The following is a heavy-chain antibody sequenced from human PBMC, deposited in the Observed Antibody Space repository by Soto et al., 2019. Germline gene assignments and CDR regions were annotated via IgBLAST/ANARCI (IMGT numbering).Heavy chain of an antibody. CDR2: IYYSGST. CDR3: ARHPDVDTAMARSRGYYYYKDV. V-gene: IGHV4-39*01. Sequence: SETLSLTCTVSGGSISSSSYYWGWIRQPPGKGLEWIGSIYYSGSTYYNPSLKSRVTISVDTSKNQFSLKLSSVTAADTAVYYCARHPDVDTAMARSRGYYYYKDVWGKGTTVTVSS. CDR1: GGSISSSSYY. J-gene: IGHJ6*03. D-gene: IGHD5-18*01.